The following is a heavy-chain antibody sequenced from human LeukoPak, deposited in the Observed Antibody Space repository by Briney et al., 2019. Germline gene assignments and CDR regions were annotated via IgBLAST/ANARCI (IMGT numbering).Heavy chain of an antibody. CDR1: GFTFSSYS. CDR2: ISSSSSYI. CDR3: ASGLGGALSDAFDI. Sequence: AGGSLRLSCAASGFTFSSYSMNWVRQAPGKGLEWVSSISSSSSYIYYAGSVKGRFTISRDNAKNSLYLQMNSLRAEDTAVYYGASGLGGALSDAFDIWGQGTMVTVSS. V-gene: IGHV3-21*01. J-gene: IGHJ3*02. D-gene: IGHD3/OR15-3a*01.